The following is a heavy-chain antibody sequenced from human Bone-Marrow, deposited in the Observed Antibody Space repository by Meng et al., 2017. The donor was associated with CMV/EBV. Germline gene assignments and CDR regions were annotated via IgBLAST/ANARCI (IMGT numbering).Heavy chain of an antibody. Sequence: IGSYYWGWIRQPAGKRLEWIGRIYTSGSTNSNPSLKSRVTMSVDTSKNQFSLKLSSVTAADTAVYYCARDRPYGGYSGYDDFYYFDYWGQGTLVTVSS. D-gene: IGHD5-12*01. CDR1: IGSYY. CDR3: ARDRPYGGYSGYDDFYYFDY. J-gene: IGHJ4*02. V-gene: IGHV4-4*07. CDR2: IYTSGST.